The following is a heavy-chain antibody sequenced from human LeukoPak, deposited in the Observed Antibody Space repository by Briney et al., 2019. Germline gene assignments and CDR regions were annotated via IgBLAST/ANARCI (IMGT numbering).Heavy chain of an antibody. V-gene: IGHV3-74*01. Sequence: GGSLRLSCAASGFTFSNFWMHWVRQAPGKGLVWVALIYGDGSFTRYADSVKGRFTISRDNAKNSLYLQMNSLRAEDTAVYYCARSGYSYGLIPYYFDYWGQGTLVTVSS. CDR1: GFTFSNFW. CDR3: ARSGYSYGLIPYYFDY. D-gene: IGHD5-18*01. J-gene: IGHJ4*02. CDR2: IYGDGSFT.